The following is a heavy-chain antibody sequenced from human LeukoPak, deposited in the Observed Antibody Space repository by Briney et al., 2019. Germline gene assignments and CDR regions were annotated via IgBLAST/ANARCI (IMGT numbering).Heavy chain of an antibody. J-gene: IGHJ5*02. CDR3: ARGIAARPGNWFDP. CDR2: INPSGGST. V-gene: IGHV1-69*11. Sequence: SVKVSCKASGGTFSNYDISWVRQAPGQGLEWMGIINPSGGSTNYAQKFQGRVTITADESTSTAYMELSSLRSEDTAVYYCARGIAARPGNWFDPWGQGTLVTVSS. D-gene: IGHD6-6*01. CDR1: GGTFSNYD.